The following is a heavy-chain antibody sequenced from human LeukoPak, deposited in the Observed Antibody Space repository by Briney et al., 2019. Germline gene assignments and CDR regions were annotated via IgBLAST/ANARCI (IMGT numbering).Heavy chain of an antibody. CDR1: GYSFTSYW. CDR3: ARLPPQPTKRGVIIWNYFDY. D-gene: IGHD3-10*01. J-gene: IGHJ4*02. V-gene: IGHV5-51*01. Sequence: GESLKISCKGSGYSFTSYWIGWVRQMPGRGLEWMGIIYPGDSDTRYSPSFQGQVTISADKSISTAYLQWSSLKASDTAMYYCARLPPQPTKRGVIIWNYFDYWGQGTLVTVSS. CDR2: IYPGDSDT.